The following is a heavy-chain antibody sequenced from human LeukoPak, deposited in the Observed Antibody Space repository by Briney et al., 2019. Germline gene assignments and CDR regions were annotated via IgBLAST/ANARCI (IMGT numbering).Heavy chain of an antibody. D-gene: IGHD3-22*01. CDR2: MNPNSGNT. V-gene: IGHV1-8*01. Sequence: ASVKVSCKASGYTFTSYDINWVRQAPGQGLEWMGWMNPNSGNTGYAQKFQGRVTMTRNTSISTAYMELSSLRSEDTAVYYCARVFLLVTMIVVVITIQLKDAFDIWGQGTMVTVSS. CDR3: ARVFLLVTMIVVVITIQLKDAFDI. CDR1: GYTFTSYD. J-gene: IGHJ3*02.